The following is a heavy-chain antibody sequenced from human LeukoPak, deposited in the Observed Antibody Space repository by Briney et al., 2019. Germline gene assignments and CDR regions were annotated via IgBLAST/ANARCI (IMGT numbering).Heavy chain of an antibody. V-gene: IGHV3-23*01. J-gene: IGHJ4*02. Sequence: GGSLRLSCAASGFTFSSYAMSRFRQAPGKRLEWVSGISGRGAGTYYADSVKGRFIISRDNSKNKLYLQMNRLRAEDTAVYYCAGPDWDDWGQGALVTASS. D-gene: IGHD3-9*01. CDR1: GFTFSSYA. CDR2: ISGRGAGT. CDR3: AGPDWDD.